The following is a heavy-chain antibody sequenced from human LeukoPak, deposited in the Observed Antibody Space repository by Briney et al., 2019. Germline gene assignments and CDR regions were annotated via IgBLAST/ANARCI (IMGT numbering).Heavy chain of an antibody. CDR3: ARRGRAQGPLSL. D-gene: IGHD2-15*01. Sequence: SETLSLTCSVSGGHIDSVYWNWIRQPPGKGLEWIGYIYYSGSTNYNPSLKSRVTISVDTSKDQFSLNLSSVTAADTAVYYCARRGRAQGPLSLWGQGTMVTVSS. J-gene: IGHJ3*01. V-gene: IGHV4-59*01. CDR1: GGHIDSVY. CDR2: IYYSGST.